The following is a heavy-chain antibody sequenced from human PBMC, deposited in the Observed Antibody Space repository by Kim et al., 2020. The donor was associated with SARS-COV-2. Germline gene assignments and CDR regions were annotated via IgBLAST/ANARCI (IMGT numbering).Heavy chain of an antibody. V-gene: IGHV3-30*02. CDR3: AKDVDTAMELFDV. Sequence: SADTVKGRFPITRDNYKNTLYLQMNSLRAEDTAVYYCAKDVDTAMELFDVWGQGTTVTVSS. J-gene: IGHJ6*02. D-gene: IGHD5-18*01.